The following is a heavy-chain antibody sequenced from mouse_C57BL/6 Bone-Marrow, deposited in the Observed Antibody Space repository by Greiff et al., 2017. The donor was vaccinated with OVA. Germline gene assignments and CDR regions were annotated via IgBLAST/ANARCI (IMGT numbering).Heavy chain of an antibody. CDR2: INPSSGYT. D-gene: IGHD1-1*01. CDR1: GYTFTSYT. J-gene: IGHJ1*03. CDR3: AREDYYGSSYWYCDV. Sequence: QVQLQQSGAELARPGASVKMSCKASGYTFTSYTMHWVKQRPGQGLEWIGYINPSSGYTKYNQKFTDKATLTADKSSSTAYMQLSSLTSEDAAVYNGAREDYYGSSYWYCDVWGTGTTVTVSS. V-gene: IGHV1-4*01.